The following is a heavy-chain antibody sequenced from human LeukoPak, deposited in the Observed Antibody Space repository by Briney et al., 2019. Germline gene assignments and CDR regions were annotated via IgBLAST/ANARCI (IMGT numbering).Heavy chain of an antibody. J-gene: IGHJ5*02. CDR3: ARGYYGSGSYYNVGWFDP. CDR1: GYTFTGYY. CDR2: INPNSGGT. V-gene: IGHV1-2*04. Sequence: ASVKVSFKASGYTFTGYYMHWVRQAPGQGLEWMGWINPNSGGTNYAQKFQGWVTMTRDTSISTAYMELSRLRSDDTAVYYCARGYYGSGSYYNVGWFDPWGQGTLVTVSS. D-gene: IGHD3-10*01.